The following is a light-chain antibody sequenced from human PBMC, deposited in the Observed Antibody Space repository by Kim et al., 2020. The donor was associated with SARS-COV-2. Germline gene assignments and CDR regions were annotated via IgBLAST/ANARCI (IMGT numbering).Light chain of an antibody. CDR1: NRDIGGYNF. CDR2: DVT. CDR3: SSYTSTKTWV. V-gene: IGLV2-14*03. J-gene: IGLJ3*02. Sequence: QSTTFSCTATNRDIGGYNFVSWYQQHPGKAPKRMIHDVTRRPSGVSYRFSGSKSGNTASLTISGLQADDAADYYCSSYTSTKTWVFGGGTQLTVL.